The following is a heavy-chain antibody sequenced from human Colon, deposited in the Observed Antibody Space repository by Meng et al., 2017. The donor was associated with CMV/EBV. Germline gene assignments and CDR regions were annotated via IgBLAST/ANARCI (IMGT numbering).Heavy chain of an antibody. CDR3: ISEAAGGDY. J-gene: IGHJ4*02. Sequence: GGSLRLSCAASEFIFDDYDVHWVRQAPGKGLEWVSSINWNSCNVGYADFVKGRFTISRDNDKNTLYLQMNSLTVDDTAVYYCISEAAGGDYWGQGALVTVSS. D-gene: IGHD1-14*01. CDR2: INWNSCNV. V-gene: IGHV3-9*01. CDR1: EFIFDDYD.